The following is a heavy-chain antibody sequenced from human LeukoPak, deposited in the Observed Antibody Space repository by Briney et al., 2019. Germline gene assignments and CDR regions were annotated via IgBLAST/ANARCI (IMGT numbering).Heavy chain of an antibody. Sequence: PGGSLRLSCAASGFTFSSYGMHWVRQAPGKGLEWVAFIRYDGSNKYYADSVKGRFTISRDNSKNTLYLQMNSLRAEDTAVYYCAKDSAFYPKQWPAHRYYYYGMDVWGQGTTVTVSS. J-gene: IGHJ6*02. CDR1: GFTFSSYG. V-gene: IGHV3-30*02. D-gene: IGHD6-19*01. CDR2: IRYDGSNK. CDR3: AKDSAFYPKQWPAHRYYYYGMDV.